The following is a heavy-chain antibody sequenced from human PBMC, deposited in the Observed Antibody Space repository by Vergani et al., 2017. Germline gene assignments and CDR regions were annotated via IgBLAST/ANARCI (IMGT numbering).Heavy chain of an antibody. J-gene: IGHJ4*02. CDR3: ARTESFILRYFHWAL. Sequence: QVKLQESGPGLVKPSETLSLTCTVSGGSITSSSYYWGWIRQPPGKGLEWIGNIYHSGGAYYNPSLKGRVTISVDTSKNQFSLEVTSVTAADTAIYFCARTESFILRYFHWALWGQGTLVTGSS. CDR1: GGSITSSSYY. D-gene: IGHD3-9*01. CDR2: IYHSGGA. V-gene: IGHV4-39*01.